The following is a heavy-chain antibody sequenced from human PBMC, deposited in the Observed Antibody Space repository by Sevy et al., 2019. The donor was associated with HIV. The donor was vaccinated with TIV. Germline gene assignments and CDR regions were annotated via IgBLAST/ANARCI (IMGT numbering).Heavy chain of an antibody. D-gene: IGHD2-2*02. CDR2: IWYDGSNK. Sequence: GGSLRLSCAASGFTFSSYGMHWVRQAPGKGLEWVAVIWYDGSNKYYADSVKGRFTISRDNSKNTLYLQMNSLRAEDTAVYYCATTLEHQLQYHYYYYYMDVWGKGTTVTVSS. J-gene: IGHJ6*03. V-gene: IGHV3-33*01. CDR3: ATTLEHQLQYHYYYYYMDV. CDR1: GFTFSSYG.